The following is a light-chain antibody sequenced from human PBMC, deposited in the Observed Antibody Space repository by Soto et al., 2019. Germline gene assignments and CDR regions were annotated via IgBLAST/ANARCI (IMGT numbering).Light chain of an antibody. CDR3: QQYFDWPLT. CDR2: DVY. J-gene: IGKJ4*01. Sequence: EIVMTQSPATLSVSPGEGVTLSCRASQSIIDNLAWYQQKPGQTPRLLIYDVYSRASGIPARFSGSSSGKDYTLTISSLQSEDSAVYYCQQYFDWPLTFGGGTNVEI. V-gene: IGKV3-15*01. CDR1: QSIIDN.